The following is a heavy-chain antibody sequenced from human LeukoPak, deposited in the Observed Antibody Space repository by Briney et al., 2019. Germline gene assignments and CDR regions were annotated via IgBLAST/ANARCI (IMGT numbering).Heavy chain of an antibody. CDR1: GGSFSGYY. CDR2: INHSGST. J-gene: IGHJ4*02. Sequence: SETLSLTCAVYGGSFSGYYWSWVRQPPGKGLEWIGEINHSGSTNYNPSLKSRVTISVDTSKNQFSLKLSSVTAADTAVYYCVRGSLGYYDSSGYYYYFDYWGQGTLVTVSS. V-gene: IGHV4-34*01. D-gene: IGHD3-22*01. CDR3: VRGSLGYYDSSGYYYYFDY.